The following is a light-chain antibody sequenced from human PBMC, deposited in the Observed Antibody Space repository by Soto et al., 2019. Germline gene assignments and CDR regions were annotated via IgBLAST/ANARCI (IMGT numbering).Light chain of an antibody. CDR1: QSLSSY. CDR3: QQRSGWPPMYT. Sequence: EIVLTQSPATLSLSPGERATLSCRASQSLSSYLAWYQQKRGQSPRLLIYDASNRATGIPARFSGSGSGTDFTLTISSREPEDFEVYYCQQRSGWPPMYTFGQGTKLEIK. J-gene: IGKJ2*01. CDR2: DAS. V-gene: IGKV3-11*01.